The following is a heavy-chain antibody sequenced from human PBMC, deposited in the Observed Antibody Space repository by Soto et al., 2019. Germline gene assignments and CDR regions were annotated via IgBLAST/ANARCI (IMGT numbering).Heavy chain of an antibody. V-gene: IGHV4-31*03. CDR2: IYYRGST. Sequence: QVQLQESGPGLVKPSQTLSLTCTVSGGSISSGGYYWSWIRQHPGKGLEWIGYIYYRGSTYYNPSLKSRVTIAVDTSKNQFSLKLRSVTAADTAVYYCAISSGYADWFDPWGQGTLVTVSS. D-gene: IGHD3-22*01. J-gene: IGHJ5*02. CDR1: GGSISSGGYY. CDR3: AISSGYADWFDP.